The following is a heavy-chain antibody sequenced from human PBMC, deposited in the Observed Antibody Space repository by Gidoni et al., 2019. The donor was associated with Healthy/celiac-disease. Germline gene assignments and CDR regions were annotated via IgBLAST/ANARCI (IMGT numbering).Heavy chain of an antibody. CDR1: GGPFCSYA. J-gene: IGHJ3*02. Sequence: QVQLVQSGAAATKPGSSVKVSCKATGGPFCSYAISWVRQAPGQGLEWMGGIIPIFGKANYAQKFPGRVTVTADKSTSTAYMKLSSLRSEDTDVYYCARDRLRYGAFDIWGQGTMVTVSS. D-gene: IGHD5-12*01. CDR3: ARDRLRYGAFDI. V-gene: IGHV1-69*06. CDR2: IIPIFGKA.